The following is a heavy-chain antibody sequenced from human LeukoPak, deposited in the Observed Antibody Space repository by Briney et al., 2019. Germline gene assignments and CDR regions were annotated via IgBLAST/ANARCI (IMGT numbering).Heavy chain of an antibody. Sequence: PSETLSLTCAVYGGSFSGYYWSWIRQPPGKGLEWIGEINHSGSTNYNPSLKSRVTISVDTSKNQFSLKLSSVTAADTAVYYCARGSSNLLPYNWFDPWGQGTLVTVSS. J-gene: IGHJ5*02. D-gene: IGHD6-6*01. CDR1: GGSFSGYY. CDR2: INHSGST. CDR3: ARGSSNLLPYNWFDP. V-gene: IGHV4-34*01.